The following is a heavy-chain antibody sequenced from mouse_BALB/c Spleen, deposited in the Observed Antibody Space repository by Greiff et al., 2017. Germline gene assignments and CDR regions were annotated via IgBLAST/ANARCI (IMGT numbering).Heavy chain of an antibody. CDR2: ISSGGST. Sequence: EVMLVESGGGLVKPGGSLKLSCAASGFTFSSYAMSWVRQTPEKRLEWVASISSGGSTYYPDSVKGRFTISRDNARNILYLQMSSLRSEDTAMYYCARVDGYYAMDYWGQGTSVTVSS. J-gene: IGHJ4*01. D-gene: IGHD2-3*01. CDR1: GFTFSSYA. CDR3: ARVDGYYAMDY. V-gene: IGHV5-6-5*01.